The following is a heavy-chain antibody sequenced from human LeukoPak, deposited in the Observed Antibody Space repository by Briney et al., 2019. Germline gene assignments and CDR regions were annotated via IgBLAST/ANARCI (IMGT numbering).Heavy chain of an antibody. CDR2: IYSSGNT. D-gene: IGHD3-10*01. V-gene: IGHV4-31*03. Sequence: PSETLSLTCTLSGDSINSGGYCWNWFRQLPGKGLEWIGYIYSSGNTFYNPSLKSRVILSVDTSKNQFSLKLSSVTAADTALYYCAGSEAPITPPPYGMGVWGQGTKVTVSS. J-gene: IGHJ6*02. CDR3: AGSEAPITPPPYGMGV. CDR1: GDSINSGGYC.